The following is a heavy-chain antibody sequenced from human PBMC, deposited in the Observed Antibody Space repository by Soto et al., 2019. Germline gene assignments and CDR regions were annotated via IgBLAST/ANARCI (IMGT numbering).Heavy chain of an antibody. J-gene: IGHJ4*02. CDR1: GFTFSNYA. Sequence: PGGSLRLSCAVSGFTFSNYAMSWVRQAPGKGLEWVSTISVGGSAFYADSVKGRFTISRDNSKNTLFLQMNSLRAEDTALYHCAKRAPDTYYFDYWGQGTLVTVSS. D-gene: IGHD2-2*02. CDR2: ISVGGSA. V-gene: IGHV3-23*01. CDR3: AKRAPDTYYFDY.